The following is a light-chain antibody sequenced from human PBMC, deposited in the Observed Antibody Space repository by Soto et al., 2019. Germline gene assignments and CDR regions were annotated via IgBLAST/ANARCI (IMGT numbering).Light chain of an antibody. CDR1: QDITNY. CDR2: DAS. CDR3: HQRQSWPRT. J-gene: IGKJ1*01. V-gene: IGKV1-33*01. Sequence: DIQMTQSPSSLSASVGDRVTSTCQASQDITNYLNWYQQKPGKAPRLLLYDASSLETGVPARFSASGTGTDFTLTISDVQPEDFAVYYCHQRQSWPRTFGQGTTGDIK.